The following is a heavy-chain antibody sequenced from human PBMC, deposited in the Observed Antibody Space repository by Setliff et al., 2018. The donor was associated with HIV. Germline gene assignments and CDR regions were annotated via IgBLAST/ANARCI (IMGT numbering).Heavy chain of an antibody. D-gene: IGHD3-22*01. CDR1: GGSIGSYY. CDR2: IYYSGST. CDR3: ARGGYYDSSGYSLGDAFDI. J-gene: IGHJ3*02. Sequence: SETLSLTCTVSGGSIGSYYWSWIRQPPGKGLEWIGYIYYSGSTNYNPSLKSRVTISVDTSKNQFSLKLSSVTAADTAVYYCARGGYYDSSGYSLGDAFDIWGQGTMVTVS. V-gene: IGHV4-59*01.